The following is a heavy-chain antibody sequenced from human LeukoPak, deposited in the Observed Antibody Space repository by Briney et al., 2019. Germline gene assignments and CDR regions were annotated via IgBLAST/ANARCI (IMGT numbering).Heavy chain of an antibody. V-gene: IGHV4-34*01. J-gene: IGHJ6*03. CDR1: GGSFSGYY. CDR2: INHSGST. CDR3: ARGLEYCSGGSCLLPYYYYYMDV. Sequence: SETLSLTCAVYGGSFSGYYWSWIRQPPGKGLEWIGEINHSGSTNYNPSLKSRVTISVDTSKNQFSLKLSSVTAADTAVYYCARGLEYCSGGSCLLPYYYYYMDVWGKGTTVTVSS. D-gene: IGHD2-15*01.